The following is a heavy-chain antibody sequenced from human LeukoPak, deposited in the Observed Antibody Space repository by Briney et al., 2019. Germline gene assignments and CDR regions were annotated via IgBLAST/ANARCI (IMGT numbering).Heavy chain of an antibody. J-gene: IGHJ3*02. Sequence: GGSLRLSCAASGFTFSSYAMSWVRQAPGRGLEWVSAISGSGDSTYYADSVKGRFTISRDNAKNSLYLQMNSLRAEDTAVYYCASGGSYDAFDIWGQGTMVTVSS. D-gene: IGHD3-10*01. CDR2: ISGSGDST. CDR3: ASGGSYDAFDI. V-gene: IGHV3-23*01. CDR1: GFTFSSYA.